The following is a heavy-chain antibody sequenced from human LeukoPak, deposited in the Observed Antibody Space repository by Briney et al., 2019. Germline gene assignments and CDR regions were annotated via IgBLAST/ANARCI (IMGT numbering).Heavy chain of an antibody. V-gene: IGHV3-23*01. D-gene: IGHD3-3*01. CDR3: AATISLLRGYFDY. CDR1: GFTFSNFA. CDR2: ISNSGGST. Sequence: GGSLRLSCAASGFTFSNFAMSWVRLAPGKGLEWVSVISNSGGSTYYADSVKGRFTISRDNSNNTLYLQMNSLRAEDTAVYSCAATISLLRGYFDYWGQGTLVTVSS. J-gene: IGHJ4*02.